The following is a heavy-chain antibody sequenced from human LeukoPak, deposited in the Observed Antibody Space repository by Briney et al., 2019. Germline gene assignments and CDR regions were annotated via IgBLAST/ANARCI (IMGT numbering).Heavy chain of an antibody. CDR3: ARAKIAAAGTGAFDV. CDR1: GFTFSSYA. D-gene: IGHD6-13*01. CDR2: FSATDGSA. J-gene: IGHJ3*01. Sequence: GGSLRLSCAASGFTFSSYAMTWVRQAPGKGLEWVSAFSATDGSAQYAESVEGRFTISRGNSKNTLFLQMNSLGAEDTAVYYCARAKIAAAGTGAFDVWGQGTLVTVSS. V-gene: IGHV3-23*01.